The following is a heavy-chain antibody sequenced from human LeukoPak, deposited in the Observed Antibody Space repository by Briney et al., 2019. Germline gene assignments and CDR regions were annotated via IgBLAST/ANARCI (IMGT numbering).Heavy chain of an antibody. J-gene: IGHJ6*02. CDR2: IWYDGSNK. Sequence: GGSLRLSCAASGFTFSSYGMHWVRQAPGKGLEWVAVIWYDGSNKYYADSVKGRFTISRDNSKNTLYLQMNSLRAEDTAVYYCARDRPVLLWFGESNMGNGMDVWGQGTTVTVSS. V-gene: IGHV3-33*01. D-gene: IGHD3-10*01. CDR1: GFTFSSYG. CDR3: ARDRPVLLWFGESNMGNGMDV.